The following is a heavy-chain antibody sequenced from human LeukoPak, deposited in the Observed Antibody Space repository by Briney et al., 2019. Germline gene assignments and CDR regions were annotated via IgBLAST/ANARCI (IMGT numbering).Heavy chain of an antibody. CDR3: ARLGPHYGGNPDNWFDP. CDR2: IIPIFGTA. Sequence: SVKVSCKASGGTFSSYAISWVRQAPGQGLERMGGIIPIFGTANYAQKFQGRVTITADESTSTAYMELSSLRSEDTAVYYCARLGPHYGGNPDNWFDPWGQGTLVTVSS. J-gene: IGHJ5*02. D-gene: IGHD4-23*01. V-gene: IGHV1-69*13. CDR1: GGTFSSYA.